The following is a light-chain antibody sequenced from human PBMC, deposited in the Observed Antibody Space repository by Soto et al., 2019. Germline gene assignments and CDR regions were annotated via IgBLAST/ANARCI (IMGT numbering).Light chain of an antibody. CDR2: DVS. CDR3: CSYAGSYTFAV. J-gene: IGLJ2*01. Sequence: QSVLTQPRSVSGSPGQSVTISCTGTSSDVGGYNYVSWYQQHPGKAPKLMIYDVSKRPSGVPDRFSGSKSGNTASLTISGLQAEDEADYYCCSYAGSYTFAVFGGGTNSPS. CDR1: SSDVGGYNY. V-gene: IGLV2-11*01.